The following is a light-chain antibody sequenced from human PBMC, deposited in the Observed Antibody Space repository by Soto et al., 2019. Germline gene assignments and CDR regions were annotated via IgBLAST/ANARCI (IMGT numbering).Light chain of an antibody. V-gene: IGLV3-21*02. Sequence: SYELTQPPSVSVAPGQTARIPCGGNNIGSKSVHWYQQRPGQAPVLVVYDDRDRPSGIPERFSGSNSGNTVTLTISRVEAGDEADYYCQVWDKSSDDVVFGGGTQLTVL. CDR3: QVWDKSSDDVV. CDR1: NIGSKS. J-gene: IGLJ2*01. CDR2: DDR.